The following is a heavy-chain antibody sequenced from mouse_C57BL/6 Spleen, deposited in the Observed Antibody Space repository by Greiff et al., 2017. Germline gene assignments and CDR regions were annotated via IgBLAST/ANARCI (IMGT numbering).Heavy chain of an antibody. D-gene: IGHD1-1*01. Sequence: QVQLQQPGAELVRPGSSVKLSCKASGYTFTSYWMHWVKQRPIQGLEWIGNIDPSDSETHYNQKFKDKATLTVDKSSSTAYMQLSSLTSEDSAVYYCALYYGNPYWYFDVWGTGTTVTVSS. CDR1: GYTFTSYW. CDR2: IDPSDSET. J-gene: IGHJ1*03. V-gene: IGHV1-52*01. CDR3: ALYYGNPYWYFDV.